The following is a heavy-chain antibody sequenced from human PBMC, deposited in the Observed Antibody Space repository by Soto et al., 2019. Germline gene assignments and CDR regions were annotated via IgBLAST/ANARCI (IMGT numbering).Heavy chain of an antibody. Sequence: SETLSLTCFVSGYSISAGGYYWSWIRHHPGKGLEWIGSFYSSGSIIYNPSLRSRVSISGDTSSNQFYMSLTSVTAADTARYYCARMYSSGSGWFHPWGQGTLVT. CDR1: GYSISAGGYY. CDR2: FYSSGSI. J-gene: IGHJ5*02. CDR3: ARMYSSGSGWFHP. V-gene: IGHV4-31*03. D-gene: IGHD6-19*01.